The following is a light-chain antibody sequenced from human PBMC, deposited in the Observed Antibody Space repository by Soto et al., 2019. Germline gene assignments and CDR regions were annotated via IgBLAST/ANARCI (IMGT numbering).Light chain of an antibody. CDR3: QQYKVYPYT. CDR1: QSLTVR. V-gene: IGKV1-5*01. Sequence: DIQMTQSPSTLSASIGYRVTLTFRASQSLTVRLAWYQQKPGRPPKLLIYDVSILESGVTSRFSGSEYGTDFTLTISSLRPDDFATFYCQQYKVYPYTFGQVTRL. CDR2: DVS. J-gene: IGKJ2*01.